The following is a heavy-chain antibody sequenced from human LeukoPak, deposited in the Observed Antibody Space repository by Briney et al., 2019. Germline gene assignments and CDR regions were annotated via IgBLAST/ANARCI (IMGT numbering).Heavy chain of an antibody. CDR2: INHSGST. V-gene: IGHV4-34*01. Sequence: PSETLSLTCAVYGGSFSGYYWSWIRQPPGKGQEWIGEINHSGSTNYNPSLKSRVTISVDTSKNQFSLKLSSVTAADTAVYYCARGRVYYDWGQGTLVTVSS. J-gene: IGHJ4*02. D-gene: IGHD1-26*01. CDR3: ARGRVYYD. CDR1: GGSFSGYY.